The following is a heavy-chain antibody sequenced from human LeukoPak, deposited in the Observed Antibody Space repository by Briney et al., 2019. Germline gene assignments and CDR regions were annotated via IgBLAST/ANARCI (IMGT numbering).Heavy chain of an antibody. CDR3: AREAGDRYYYGMDV. J-gene: IGHJ6*02. Sequence: GGSLRLSCAASGFTFSSYGMHWVRQAPGKGLEWVAVIWYDGSNKYYADSVKGRFTISGDNSKNTLYLQMNSLRAEDTAVYYCAREAGDRYYYGMDVWGQGTTVTVSS. CDR1: GFTFSSYG. D-gene: IGHD7-27*01. CDR2: IWYDGSNK. V-gene: IGHV3-33*01.